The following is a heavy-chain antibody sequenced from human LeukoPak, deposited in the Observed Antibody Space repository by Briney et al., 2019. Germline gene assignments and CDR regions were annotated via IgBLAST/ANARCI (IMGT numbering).Heavy chain of an antibody. D-gene: IGHD2-21*01. CDR2: IKSDGSIT. CDR3: ATLPTGTDDY. J-gene: IGHJ4*02. Sequence: GGSLRLSCAASGFTFSTYAMNWVRQAPGEGLMWVALIKSDGSITSYADSVKGRFTISRDNAENTLCLQMNRLRAEDTAVYYCATLPTGTDDYWGQGTLVTVSS. CDR1: GFTFSTYA. V-gene: IGHV3-74*01.